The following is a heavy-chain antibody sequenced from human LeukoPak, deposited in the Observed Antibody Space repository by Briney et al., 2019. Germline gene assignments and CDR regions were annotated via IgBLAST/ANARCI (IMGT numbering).Heavy chain of an antibody. CDR1: GGTFSSYA. J-gene: IGHJ4*02. CDR3: ATYYYDSSGYYYYFDY. V-gene: IGHV1-69*04. Sequence: GASVKVSCKASGGTFSSYAISWVRQAPGQGHEWMGRIIPILGIANYAQKFQGRVTITADKSTSTAYMELSSLRSEDTAVYYCATYYYDSSGYYYYFDYWGQGTLVTVSS. CDR2: IIPILGIA. D-gene: IGHD3-22*01.